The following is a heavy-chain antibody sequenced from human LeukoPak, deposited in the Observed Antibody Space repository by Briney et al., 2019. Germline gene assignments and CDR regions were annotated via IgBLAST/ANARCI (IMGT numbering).Heavy chain of an antibody. CDR1: GFTFSNAW. CDR3: TTEFRIAVAWREYYFDY. J-gene: IGHJ4*02. D-gene: IGHD6-19*01. V-gene: IGHV3-15*01. CDR2: IKSKTDGGTT. Sequence: GGSLRLSYAASGFTFSNAWMSWVRQAPGKGLEWVGRIKSKTDGGTTDYAAPVKGRFTISRDDSKNTLYLQMNSLKTEDTAVYYCTTEFRIAVAWREYYFDYWGQGTLVTVSS.